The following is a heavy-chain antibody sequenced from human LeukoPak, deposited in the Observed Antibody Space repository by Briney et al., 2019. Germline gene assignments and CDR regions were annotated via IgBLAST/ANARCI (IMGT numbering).Heavy chain of an antibody. CDR3: ATGVHGIAAAGDYYFDY. J-gene: IGHJ4*02. CDR1: GGSFSGYY. D-gene: IGHD6-13*01. V-gene: IGHV4-34*01. CDR2: INHSGST. Sequence: SETLSLTCAVYGGSFSGYYWSWIRQPPGKGLEWIGEINHSGSTNYNPSLKSRVTISIDTPNNRFSRELSCLTVADTAVYYCATGVHGIAAAGDYYFDYWGQGTLVTVSS.